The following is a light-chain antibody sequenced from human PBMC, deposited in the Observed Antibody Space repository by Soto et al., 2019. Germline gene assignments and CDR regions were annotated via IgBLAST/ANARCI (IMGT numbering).Light chain of an antibody. V-gene: IGKV1-27*01. Sequence: DIQMTQSPSSLSASVGDGVTITCRASQGIRNYLAWYQQKPGKVPKLLIYAASTLQSGVPSRFSGSGSGTDFTLTISSLQPEDVATYYCQRYNSAPATFGGGTKVEIK. J-gene: IGKJ4*01. CDR2: AAS. CDR3: QRYNSAPAT. CDR1: QGIRNY.